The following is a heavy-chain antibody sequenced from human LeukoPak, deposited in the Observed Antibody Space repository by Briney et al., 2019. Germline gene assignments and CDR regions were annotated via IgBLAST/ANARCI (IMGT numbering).Heavy chain of an antibody. Sequence: ASVKVSCKASGYTFTGYYMHWVRQAPGQGLEWMGWINPNSGGTNYAQKFQGRVTMTRDTSISTAYMELSRLRSDDTAVYYCARRSPYGSAYGMDVWGQGTTVTVSS. V-gene: IGHV1-2*02. CDR3: ARRSPYGSAYGMDV. CDR1: GYTFTGYY. D-gene: IGHD3-10*01. CDR2: INPNSGGT. J-gene: IGHJ6*02.